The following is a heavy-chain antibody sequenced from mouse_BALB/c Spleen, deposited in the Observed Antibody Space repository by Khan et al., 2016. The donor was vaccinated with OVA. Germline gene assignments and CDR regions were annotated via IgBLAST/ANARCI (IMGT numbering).Heavy chain of an antibody. CDR3: ARQPYYHYYIMDY. J-gene: IGHJ4*01. V-gene: IGHV2-6-1*01. CDR1: GFSLTNYG. CDR2: IWSDGSA. D-gene: IGHD2-10*01. Sequence: VKLVESGPGLVAPSQSLSITCTISGFSLTNYGVHWVRQPPGKGLEWLVVIWSDGSATYNSALKSRLSISKDNSKNQVFLKMNSLQTDDTAMYYCARQPYYHYYIMDYWGQGTSVTVSS.